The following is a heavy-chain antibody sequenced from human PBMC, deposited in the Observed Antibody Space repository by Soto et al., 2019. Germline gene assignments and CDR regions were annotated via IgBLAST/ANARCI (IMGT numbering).Heavy chain of an antibody. V-gene: IGHV1-3*04. Sequence: QVQLVQAGAEVKKPGASVRVSCRTSGYTFTSYAIHWVRQAPGQGLEWMAWSNIGNGNTKYSQKLQCRVTVSRDTSASNAYTELRSLRSENTAGYYGATVPLCSGVCYDPWLHSLCQATLVNVSP. CDR2: SNIGNGNT. CDR1: GYTFTSYA. CDR3: ATVPLCSGVCYDPWLHS. D-gene: IGHD2-21*02. J-gene: IGHJ5*01.